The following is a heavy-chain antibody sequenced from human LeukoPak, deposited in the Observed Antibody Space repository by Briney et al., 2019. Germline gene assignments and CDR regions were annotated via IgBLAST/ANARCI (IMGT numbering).Heavy chain of an antibody. Sequence: SETLSLTCAVYDGSFSGYYWSYIRQPPGKGLEWIGEINHSGSTNYNPSLKSRVTMSVDTSKKQLSLKLSSVTAADTAVYFCARGFTDSGHYSRRNAFDIWGQGTIVTVSS. V-gene: IGHV4-34*01. D-gene: IGHD3-22*01. CDR2: INHSGST. CDR3: ARGFTDSGHYSRRNAFDI. J-gene: IGHJ3*02. CDR1: DGSFSGYY.